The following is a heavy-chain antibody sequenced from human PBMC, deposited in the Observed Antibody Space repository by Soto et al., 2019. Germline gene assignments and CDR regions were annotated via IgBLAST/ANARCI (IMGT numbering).Heavy chain of an antibody. CDR2: ISHTGRT. V-gene: IGHV4-30-2*01. CDR3: ARAVAPYLGTGFDP. J-gene: IGHJ5*02. D-gene: IGHD3-16*01. CDR1: GGSISSGNSYA. Sequence: QLQLQESGSGLVKPSQTLSLTCAVSGGSISSGNSYAWSWIRQPPGKGLEWIGSISHTGRTSYNPSLKGRLPMSVDKSKTQFSLKLSSVTAADMAVYYCARAVAPYLGTGFDPWGQGSLVIVSS.